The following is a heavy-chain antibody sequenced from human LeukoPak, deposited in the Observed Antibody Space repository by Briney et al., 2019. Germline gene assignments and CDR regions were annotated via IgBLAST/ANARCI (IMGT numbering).Heavy chain of an antibody. CDR1: GGSTSSYY. V-gene: IGHV4-4*07. CDR2: IYTSGST. CDR3: ARENSGSYREFDY. D-gene: IGHD1-26*01. J-gene: IGHJ4*02. Sequence: SETLSLTCTVSGGSTSSYYWSWIRQPAGKGLEWIGRIYTSGSTNYNASLKSRVSMSVDTSKNQFSLKLSSVTAADTAVFYCARENSGSYREFDYWGQGTLVTVSS.